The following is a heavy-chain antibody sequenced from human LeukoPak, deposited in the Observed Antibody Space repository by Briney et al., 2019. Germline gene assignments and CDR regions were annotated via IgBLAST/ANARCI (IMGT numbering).Heavy chain of an antibody. V-gene: IGHV3-64D*06. CDR3: VKGLYYDILTGYYAAP. D-gene: IGHD3-9*01. Sequence: GGSLRLSCSASGFTFSSYAMHWVRQAPGKGLEYVSTISSNGGSTYYADSVKGRFTISRDNSKNTLYLQMSSLRAEDTAVYYCVKGLYYDILTGYYAAPWGQGTLVTVSS. J-gene: IGHJ5*02. CDR2: ISSNGGST. CDR1: GFTFSSYA.